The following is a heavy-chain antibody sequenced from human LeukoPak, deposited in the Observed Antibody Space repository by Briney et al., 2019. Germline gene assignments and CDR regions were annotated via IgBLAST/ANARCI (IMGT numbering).Heavy chain of an antibody. Sequence: SVKVSCKASGGTFSSYAISWVRQATGQGLEWMGGIIPIFGTANYAQKFQGRVTITADESTSTAYMELSSLRSEDTAVYYCARYGDYGSYFDYWGQGTLVTVSS. V-gene: IGHV1-69*13. CDR1: GGTFSSYA. CDR2: IIPIFGTA. CDR3: ARYGDYGSYFDY. J-gene: IGHJ4*02. D-gene: IGHD4-17*01.